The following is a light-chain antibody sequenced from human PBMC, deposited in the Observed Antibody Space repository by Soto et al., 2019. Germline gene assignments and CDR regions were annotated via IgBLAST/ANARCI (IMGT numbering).Light chain of an antibody. CDR2: DVR. V-gene: IGLV2-14*01. J-gene: IGLJ1*01. Sequence: QSALTQPASVSGSPGQSITISCTGTSSDVGGYNYVSWYQQHPGKAPKLMIYDVRNRPSGVSNRFSGSKSVNTASLTISGLQAEVEADYYCSSYTTISTYVFGTGTKVTVL. CDR3: SSYTTISTYV. CDR1: SSDVGGYNY.